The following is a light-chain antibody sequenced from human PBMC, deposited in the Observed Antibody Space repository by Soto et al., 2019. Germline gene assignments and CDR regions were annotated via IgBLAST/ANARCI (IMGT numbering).Light chain of an antibody. CDR1: QDISSW. J-gene: IGKJ4*01. Sequence: DIQMTQSPSSVSASVGDRVTITCRASQDISSWLVWYQQKSGKAPQFLIYAASSLQSGVPSRFSGSGSGTDFTLTISILQPEDFATYFWQQGDSFPLTFGGGTKVEIK. CDR2: AAS. CDR3: QQGDSFPLT. V-gene: IGKV1-12*01.